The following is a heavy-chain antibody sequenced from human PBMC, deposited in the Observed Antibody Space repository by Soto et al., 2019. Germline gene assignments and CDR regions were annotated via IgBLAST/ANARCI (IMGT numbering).Heavy chain of an antibody. J-gene: IGHJ4*02. V-gene: IGHV1-2*02. Sequence: QVQLVQSGAELMQPGASVKVSCKASGYTRNDYYIQWVRQAPGQGLEWMGWINPNSGNTDYAQKFQARVTRTRDTSLSTAYMDLSGLTSDDTAVYYCATHSTRYRLDNWGQGTLVTVSS. CDR2: INPNSGNT. D-gene: IGHD5-18*01. CDR3: ATHSTRYRLDN. CDR1: GYTRNDYY.